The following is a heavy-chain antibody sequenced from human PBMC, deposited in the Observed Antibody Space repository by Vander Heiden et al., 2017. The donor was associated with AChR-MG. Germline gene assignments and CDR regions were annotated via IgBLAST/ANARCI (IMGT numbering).Heavy chain of an antibody. Sequence: QVQLVQSGAEVKKPGSSVKVSCKASGGTFSSYAISWVRQAPGQGLEWMGGIIPIFGTANYAQKFQGRVTITADESTSTAYMELSSLRSEDTAVYYCARGESSPAPRWYYYYGMDVWGQGTTVTVSS. CDR2: IIPIFGTA. V-gene: IGHV1-69*01. J-gene: IGHJ6*02. CDR1: GGTFSSYA. CDR3: ARGESSPAPRWYYYYGMDV. D-gene: IGHD6-13*01.